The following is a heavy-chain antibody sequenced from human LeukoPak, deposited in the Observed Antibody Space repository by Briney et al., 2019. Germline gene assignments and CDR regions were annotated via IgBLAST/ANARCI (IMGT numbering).Heavy chain of an antibody. D-gene: IGHD1-26*01. CDR1: GFTLSSNY. V-gene: IGHV3-53*01. Sequence: GGSLRLSCTASGFTLSSNYMNWVRQAPGKGLEWVSIIYSGGSTFYADSVKGRFTISRDNAKNSLYLQMNSLRAEDTAVYYCARCIVGPTIFDYWGQGTLVTVSS. CDR2: IYSGGST. J-gene: IGHJ4*02. CDR3: ARCIVGPTIFDY.